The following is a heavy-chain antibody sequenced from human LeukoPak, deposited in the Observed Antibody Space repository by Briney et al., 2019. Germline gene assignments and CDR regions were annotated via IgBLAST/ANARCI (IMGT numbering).Heavy chain of an antibody. CDR1: GFTFGDYG. Sequence: GGSLRLSCAAAGFTFGDYGMSLVRQAPGKGLEWVSGINWNGGSTGYADSVKGRFTISRDNAKNSLYLQMSSLRAEDTALYYCARVHISGYLAPFDSWGQGTLVTVSS. CDR2: INWNGGST. V-gene: IGHV3-20*04. J-gene: IGHJ4*02. CDR3: ARVHISGYLAPFDS. D-gene: IGHD3-22*01.